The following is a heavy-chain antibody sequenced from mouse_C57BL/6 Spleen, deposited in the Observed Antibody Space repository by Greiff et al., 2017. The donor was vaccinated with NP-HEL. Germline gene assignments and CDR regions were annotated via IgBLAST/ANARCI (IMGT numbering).Heavy chain of an antibody. J-gene: IGHJ4*01. D-gene: IGHD2-4*01. V-gene: IGHV1-19*01. CDR1: GYTFTDYY. CDR2: INPYNGGT. Sequence: EVQLQQSGPVLVKPGASVKMSCKASGYTFTDYYMNWVKQSHGKSLEWIGVINPYNGGTSYNQKFKGKATLTVDKSSSTAYMELNSLTSEASAVYYCARLRDYDDAMDYWGQGTSVTVSS. CDR3: ARLRDYDDAMDY.